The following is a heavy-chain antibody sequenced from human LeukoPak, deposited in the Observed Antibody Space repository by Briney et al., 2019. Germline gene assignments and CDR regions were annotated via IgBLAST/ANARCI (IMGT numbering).Heavy chain of an antibody. J-gene: IGHJ4*02. Sequence: KSGGSLRLSCAASGFTFSDYYMNWIRQGPGEWLEWVSYISTSGTTMSYADSVKGRFTISRDSAKNSLYLQMNSLRAEDTAVYYCARGTTGTTDFDYWGQGTLVTVSS. CDR3: ARGTTGTTDFDY. V-gene: IGHV3-11*01. CDR1: GFTFSDYY. CDR2: ISTSGTTM. D-gene: IGHD1-1*01.